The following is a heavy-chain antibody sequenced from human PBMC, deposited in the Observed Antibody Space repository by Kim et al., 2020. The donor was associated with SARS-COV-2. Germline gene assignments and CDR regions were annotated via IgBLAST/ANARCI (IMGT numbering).Heavy chain of an antibody. J-gene: IGHJ6*03. D-gene: IGHD3-10*01. CDR1: GFTFSSYD. CDR2: IGTAGDT. V-gene: IGHV3-13*01. Sequence: GGSLRLSCAASGFTFSSYDMHWVRQATGKGLEWVSAIGTAGDTYYPDSVKGRFTISRENAKNSLYLQMNSLRAGDTAVYYCARVFFHRAISGYYYYCMDVWGKGTPVTVSS. CDR3: ARVFFHRAISGYYYYCMDV.